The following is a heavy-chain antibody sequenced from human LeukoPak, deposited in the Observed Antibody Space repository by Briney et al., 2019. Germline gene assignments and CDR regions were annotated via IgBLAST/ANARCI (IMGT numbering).Heavy chain of an antibody. CDR1: GYSFTSYW. Sequence: KYGESLKISCKGSGYSFTSYWIGWVRQMPGKGLEWMGIIYPGDSDTRYSPSFQGQVTISADKSISTAYLQWSSLKASDTAMYYCARPRSASYGSESLDYWGQGTLVTVSS. J-gene: IGHJ4*02. D-gene: IGHD3-10*01. V-gene: IGHV5-51*01. CDR3: ARPRSASYGSESLDY. CDR2: IYPGDSDT.